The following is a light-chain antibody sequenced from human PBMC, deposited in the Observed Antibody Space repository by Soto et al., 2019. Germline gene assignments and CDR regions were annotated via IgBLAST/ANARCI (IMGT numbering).Light chain of an antibody. CDR3: SSYTARGTLPYV. CDR1: SSDVGDYDY. J-gene: IGLJ1*01. Sequence: QSVLTQPASVSGSPGQSITISCTGTSSDVGDYDYVSWYQQHPGKAPKLMIYEVSNRPSGVSNRFSGSKSGNTASLTIAGLQTEDEADYYCSSYTARGTLPYVFGTGTKVTVL. CDR2: EVS. V-gene: IGLV2-14*01.